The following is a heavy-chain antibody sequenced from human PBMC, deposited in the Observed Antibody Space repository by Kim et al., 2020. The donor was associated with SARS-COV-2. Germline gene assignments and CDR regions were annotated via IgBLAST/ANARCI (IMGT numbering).Heavy chain of an antibody. V-gene: IGHV5-51*01. J-gene: IGHJ4*02. D-gene: IGHD3-10*01. CDR3: ARQGGFGVSIDY. Sequence: RYSPSFQGQVTISADKSINTAYLLWTSLKASDTAMYYCARQGGFGVSIDYWGQGTLVTVSS.